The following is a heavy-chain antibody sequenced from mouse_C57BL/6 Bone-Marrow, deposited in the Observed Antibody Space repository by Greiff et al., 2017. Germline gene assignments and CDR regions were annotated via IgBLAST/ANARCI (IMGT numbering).Heavy chain of an antibody. J-gene: IGHJ4*01. CDR1: GYTFTSYW. CDR3: ARRAIVTTRYYAMDY. CDR2: IHPNSGST. Sequence: QVQLQRPGAELVKPGASVKLSCKASGYTFTSYWMHWVKQRPGQGLEWIGMIHPNSGSTNYNEKFKSKATLTVDKSSSTAYMQLSSLTSEDSAVYYCARRAIVTTRYYAMDYWGQGTSVTVSS. V-gene: IGHV1-64*01. D-gene: IGHD2-5*01.